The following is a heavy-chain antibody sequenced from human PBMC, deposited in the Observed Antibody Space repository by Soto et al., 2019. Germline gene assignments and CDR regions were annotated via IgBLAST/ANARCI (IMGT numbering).Heavy chain of an antibody. D-gene: IGHD6-6*01. Sequence: SQTLSLTCVISGDSVSSNSAALTWIRQSPSRGLEWLGRTYYRSKWYNDYAVSVKSRMTINPDTSKNQFSLQLNSVTPEDTAVYFCARDIDARYNWFDPWGQGTLVTVSS. CDR3: ARDIDARYNWFDP. J-gene: IGHJ5*02. CDR1: GDSVSSNSAA. V-gene: IGHV6-1*01. CDR2: TYYRSKWYN.